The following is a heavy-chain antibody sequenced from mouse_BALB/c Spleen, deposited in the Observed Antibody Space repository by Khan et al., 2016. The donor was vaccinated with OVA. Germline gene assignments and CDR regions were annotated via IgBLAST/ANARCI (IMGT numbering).Heavy chain of an antibody. Sequence: QVQLQQSGPELVKPGASVKMSCKASGYTFTDYIMSWVKQRTGQGLEWIGEIYPGSGSTYYNEKFKGKATLTADTSSNTAYMHLSSLTSEDSAVYFCARSTYGNGFAYWGQGTLVTVSA. CDR3: ARSTYGNGFAY. J-gene: IGHJ3*01. CDR2: IYPGSGST. V-gene: IGHV1-77*01. D-gene: IGHD1-1*01. CDR1: GYTFTDYI.